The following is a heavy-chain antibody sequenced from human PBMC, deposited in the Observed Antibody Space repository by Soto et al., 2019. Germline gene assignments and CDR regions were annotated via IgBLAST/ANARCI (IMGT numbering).Heavy chain of an antibody. CDR1: GGTFSSYA. Sequence: QVQLVQSGAEVKKPGSSVKVSCKASGGTFSSYAICWVRQAPGQGLEWMGGIIPIFGTANYAQKFQGRVTITADESTSTAYMELSSLRSEDTAVYYCASYYYDSSGYYGDAFDIWGQGTMVTVSS. CDR3: ASYYYDSSGYYGDAFDI. V-gene: IGHV1-69*01. CDR2: IIPIFGTA. D-gene: IGHD3-22*01. J-gene: IGHJ3*02.